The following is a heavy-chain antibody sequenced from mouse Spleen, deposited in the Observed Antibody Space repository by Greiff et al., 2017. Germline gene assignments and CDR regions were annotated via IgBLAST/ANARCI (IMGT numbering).Heavy chain of an antibody. Sequence: EVQLQQSGPELVKPGASVKIPCKASGYTFTDYNMDWVKQSPGKRLEWIGDINPNNGGTIYNQKFKGKATLTVDKSSSTAYMELRSLTSEDTAVYYCATLNYGGFAYWGQGTLVTVSA. CDR3: ATLNYGGFAY. D-gene: IGHD1-1*02. J-gene: IGHJ3*01. CDR1: GYTFTDYN. V-gene: IGHV1-18*01. CDR2: INPNNGGT.